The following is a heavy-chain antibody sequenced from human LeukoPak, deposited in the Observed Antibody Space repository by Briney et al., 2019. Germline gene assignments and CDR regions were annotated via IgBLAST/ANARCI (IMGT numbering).Heavy chain of an antibody. Sequence: GGSLRLSCAASGFTFSSYWMHWVRQAPGKGLVWVSRINSDGSSTSYADSVKGRFTISRDNAKNTLYLQMNSLRAEDTAVYYCARVYCSSTNCYEADVWGKGTTVTVSS. CDR3: ARVYCSSTNCYEADV. D-gene: IGHD2-2*01. J-gene: IGHJ6*04. V-gene: IGHV3-74*01. CDR1: GFTFSSYW. CDR2: INSDGSST.